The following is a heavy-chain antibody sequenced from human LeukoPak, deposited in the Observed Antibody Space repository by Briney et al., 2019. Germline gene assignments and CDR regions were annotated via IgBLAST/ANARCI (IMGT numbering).Heavy chain of an antibody. CDR1: GGSISSGSYY. J-gene: IGHJ4*02. Sequence: SETLSLTCTVSGGSISSGSYYWSWIRQPAGKGLEWIGRIYTSGSTNYNPSLKSRVTMSVDTSKNQFSLKLSSVTAADTAVYYCARASNFWSGYSPFDYWGQGTLVTVSS. D-gene: IGHD3-3*01. CDR2: IYTSGST. CDR3: ARASNFWSGYSPFDY. V-gene: IGHV4-61*02.